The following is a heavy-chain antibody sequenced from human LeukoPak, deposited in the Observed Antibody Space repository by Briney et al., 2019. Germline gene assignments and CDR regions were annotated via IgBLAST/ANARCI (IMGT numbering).Heavy chain of an antibody. CDR3: ARYNWNDVVSALDS. CDR2: INPNSGGT. D-gene: IGHD1-1*01. CDR1: GYTFTGYY. J-gene: IGHJ4*02. Sequence: ASVKVSCKASGYTFTGYYMHWVRQAPGQGLEWMGWINPNSGGTNYAQKFQGRVTMTRDPSITTFYMEVSSLTSDDTACYYCARYNWNDVVSALDSWGQGTLVTVSS. V-gene: IGHV1-2*02.